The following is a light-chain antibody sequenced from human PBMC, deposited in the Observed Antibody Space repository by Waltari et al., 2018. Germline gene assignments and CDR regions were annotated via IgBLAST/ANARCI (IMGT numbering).Light chain of an antibody. Sequence: QSALTQPRSMSGSPGQSVTITCTGTSSDVGGYNYISWYQQHPGKVPKLMIYDVTDPSSCVPYRFSVSKSGNTASLTISGLQAEDEADYYCCSYAGSYIMVFGGGTKLTVL. J-gene: IGLJ2*01. CDR1: SSDVGGYNY. CDR2: DVT. V-gene: IGLV2-11*01. CDR3: CSYAGSYIMV.